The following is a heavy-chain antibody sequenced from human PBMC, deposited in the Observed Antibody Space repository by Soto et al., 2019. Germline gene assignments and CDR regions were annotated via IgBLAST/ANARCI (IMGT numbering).Heavy chain of an antibody. CDR2: ISGSGGST. D-gene: IGHD1-26*01. J-gene: IGHJ4*02. CDR1: GFTFSSYA. V-gene: IGHV3-23*01. Sequence: EVQLLESGGGLVQPGGSLRLSCAASGFTFSSYAMSGVRQATGKGLEWVSAISGSGGSTYYVDSVKGQFTISRDNSKNTLYLQMNSMRAENTAVYYCPIGRGWEYWGQGTLVTVSS. CDR3: PIGRGWEY.